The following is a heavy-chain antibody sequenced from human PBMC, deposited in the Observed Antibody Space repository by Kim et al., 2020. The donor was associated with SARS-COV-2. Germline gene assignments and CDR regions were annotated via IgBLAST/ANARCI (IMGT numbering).Heavy chain of an antibody. CDR3: ARGIAAAGTLLPPFDP. J-gene: IGHJ5*02. Sequence: PTLKSRVTISVDTSKSQFSLRLGSVTAADTAVYYCARGIAAAGTLLPPFDPWGQGTLVTVSS. V-gene: IGHV4-59*09. D-gene: IGHD6-13*01.